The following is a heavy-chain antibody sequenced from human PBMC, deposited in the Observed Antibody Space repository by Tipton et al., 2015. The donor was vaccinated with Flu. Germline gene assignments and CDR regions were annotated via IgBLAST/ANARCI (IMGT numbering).Heavy chain of an antibody. CDR3: TRDTPYDYGDYVGYFDY. D-gene: IGHD4-17*01. Sequence: SLRLSCTAPGFTFGEYAMSWVRQAPGKGLEWVGFIRSKAYGGTTEYAASVKGRFTISRDDSKSIAYLQMNSLKTEDTAVYYCTRDTPYDYGDYVGYFDYWGQGTLVTVSS. CDR1: GFTFGEYA. CDR2: IRSKAYGGTT. J-gene: IGHJ4*02. V-gene: IGHV3-49*04.